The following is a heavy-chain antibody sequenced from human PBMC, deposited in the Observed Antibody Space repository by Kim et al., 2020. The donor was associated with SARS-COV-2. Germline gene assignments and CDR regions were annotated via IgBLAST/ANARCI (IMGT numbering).Heavy chain of an antibody. D-gene: IGHD6-19*01. CDR2: VNNGGNA. CDR3: AKDHPSNGWPTFDS. CDR1: GFTFSRRA. J-gene: IGHJ4*02. Sequence: GGSLRLSCAASGFTFSRRAMSWVRQAPGKGLEWIASVNNGGNAYYADSVKGRFTVSRDITMDTIYLQMNSLTAGDTALYYCAKDHPSNGWPTFDSWGQGALVAVSS. V-gene: IGHV3-23*01.